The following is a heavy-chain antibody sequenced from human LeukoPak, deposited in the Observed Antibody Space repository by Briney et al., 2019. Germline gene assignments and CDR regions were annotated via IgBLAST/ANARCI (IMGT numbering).Heavy chain of an antibody. V-gene: IGHV4-59*01. J-gene: IGHJ4*02. CDR2: IYYSGIT. Sequence: PSETLSLTCTVSGGSISSYYWSWIRQPPGKGLEWIGYIYYSGITNYNPSLESRVTISVDTSKNPFSLKLSSVTAADTAVYYCARGSGSRRSFDSWGQGTLVTVSS. D-gene: IGHD3-3*01. CDR3: ARGSGSRRSFDS. CDR1: GGSISSYY.